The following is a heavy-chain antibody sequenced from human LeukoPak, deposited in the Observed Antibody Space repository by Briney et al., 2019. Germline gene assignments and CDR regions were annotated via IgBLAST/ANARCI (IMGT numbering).Heavy chain of an antibody. V-gene: IGHV3-23*01. CDR2: ISGSGGST. J-gene: IGHJ4*02. Sequence: GGSLRLSCAVSGFTFSNYAMSWVRQAPGKGLEWVSVISGSGGSTYYADSVKGRFTISRDNSKNTLYLQMNSLRAEDTAVYYCAKNPWTYDSSGSFDYWGQGTLVTVSS. CDR1: GFTFSNYA. D-gene: IGHD3-22*01. CDR3: AKNPWTYDSSGSFDY.